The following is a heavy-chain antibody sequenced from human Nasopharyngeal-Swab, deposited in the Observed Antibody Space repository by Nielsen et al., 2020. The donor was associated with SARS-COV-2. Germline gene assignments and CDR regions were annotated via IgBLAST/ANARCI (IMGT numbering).Heavy chain of an antibody. J-gene: IGHJ4*02. CDR3: TRCGGGCYSGRDY. V-gene: IGHV3-73*01. Sequence: GESLKISCAASGFTFSDSAMHWVRQAPGKGMEWVGRVRSKGNNYATAYSASVKGRFIIFRDDPTNTAYLQMNSLKTEDTAMYYCTRCGGGCYSGRDYWGQGTLVTVSS. D-gene: IGHD2-15*01. CDR1: GFTFSDSA. CDR2: VRSKGNNYAT.